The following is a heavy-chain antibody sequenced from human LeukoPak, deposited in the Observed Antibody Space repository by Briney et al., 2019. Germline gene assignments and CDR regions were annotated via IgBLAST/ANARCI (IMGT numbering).Heavy chain of an antibody. CDR2: IYYSGST. D-gene: IGHD3-22*01. V-gene: IGHV4-59*01. J-gene: IGHJ4*02. Sequence: PSETLSLTCAVYGGSFSGYYWSWIRQPPGKGLQWIGYIYYSGSTNYNPSLKSRVTISVDTSKNQFSLKLSSVTAADTAVYYCARDRGGAYDSSGYLDDWGQGTLVTVSS. CDR1: GGSFSGYY. CDR3: ARDRGGAYDSSGYLDD.